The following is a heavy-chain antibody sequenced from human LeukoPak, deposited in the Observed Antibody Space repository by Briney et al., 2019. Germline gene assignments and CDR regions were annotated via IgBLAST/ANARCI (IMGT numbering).Heavy chain of an antibody. J-gene: IGHJ4*02. Sequence: GGSLRLSCAATGFTVSSNYMSWVRQAPGKGLEWVSLIYGDDNTRYADSVKGRFTISRDNSKNTLYLQMNGLRPDDTAVYYCARSGRGSSTDYLDSWGQGTLVTVSS. CDR1: GFTVSSNY. CDR3: ARSGRGSSTDYLDS. D-gene: IGHD2-2*01. CDR2: IYGDDNT. V-gene: IGHV3-53*05.